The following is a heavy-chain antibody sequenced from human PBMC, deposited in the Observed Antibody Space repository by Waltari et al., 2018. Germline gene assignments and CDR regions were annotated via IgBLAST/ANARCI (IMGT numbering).Heavy chain of an antibody. Sequence: QVQLQESGPGLVKPSETLSLTCTVSGGSISSYYWSWIRQPAGKGLEWIGRIYTSGSTNYNPSLKSRVTMSVDTSKNQFSLKLSSVTAADTAVYYCARSGIAAEYNWFDPWGQGTLVTVSS. CDR3: ARSGIAAEYNWFDP. V-gene: IGHV4-4*07. D-gene: IGHD6-13*01. J-gene: IGHJ5*02. CDR2: IYTSGST. CDR1: GGSISSYY.